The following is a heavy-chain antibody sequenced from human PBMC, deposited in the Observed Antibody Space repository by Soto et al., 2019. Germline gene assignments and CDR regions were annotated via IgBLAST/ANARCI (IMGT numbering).Heavy chain of an antibody. CDR2: IILIFGTA. J-gene: IGHJ6*02. CDR1: GGTFSTYT. CDR3: ARDTTVVPLYYGMDV. Sequence: QVQLVQSGAEVKKPGSSVKVSCKASGGTFSTYTINWVRQAPGQGLEWMGGIILIFGTANYAQKFQGRVTITADESTSTAYMELSSLRSEDTAVYYCARDTTVVPLYYGMDVWGQGTTVTVSS. D-gene: IGHD6-6*01. V-gene: IGHV1-69*01.